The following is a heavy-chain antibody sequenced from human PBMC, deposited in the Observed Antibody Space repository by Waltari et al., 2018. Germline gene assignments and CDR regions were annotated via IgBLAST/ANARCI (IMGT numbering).Heavy chain of an antibody. CDR2: VSVSGKTM. D-gene: IGHD1-26*01. CDR3: ARAYSGSYYRYFEY. CDR1: GFIFSNYD. V-gene: IGHV3-48*03. J-gene: IGHJ1*01. Sequence: EVQLVESGGGLVQPGGSLRLSCAASGFIFSNYDMNWVRQTPGKGLEWVSYVSVSGKTMYNVDSVKGRFTISRDNAKNSLHLQMNSLRAEDTAVYYCARAYSGSYYRYFEYWGQGALVTVSS.